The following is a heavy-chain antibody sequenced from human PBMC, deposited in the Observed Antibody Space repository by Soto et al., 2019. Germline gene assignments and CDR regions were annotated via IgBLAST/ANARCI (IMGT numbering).Heavy chain of an antibody. CDR1: GGTFSSYT. V-gene: IGHV1-69*02. J-gene: IGHJ4*02. Sequence: QVQLVQSGAEVKKPGSSVKVSCKASGGTFSSYTISWVRQAPGQGLEWMGRIIPILGIANYAQKFQGRVTITADKSPSTAYMELSSLRSEDTAVYYCARGIGDYAFDYWGQGTLVTVSS. D-gene: IGHD4-17*01. CDR3: ARGIGDYAFDY. CDR2: IIPILGIA.